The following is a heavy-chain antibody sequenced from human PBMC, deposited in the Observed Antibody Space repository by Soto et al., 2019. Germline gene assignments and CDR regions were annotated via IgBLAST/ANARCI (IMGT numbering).Heavy chain of an antibody. V-gene: IGHV1-69*01. CDR2: IIPTFGSP. Sequence: QVHLVQSGAEVKKSGSSVKVSCKTSGGIFNSYGLSWVRQAPGQGPEWMGQIIPTFGSPKYAQKFQGRVTLTADESTNTAYMELSSLPSEDTAIYYCAREKFSNYFEPWGQGTQVTVSS. CDR3: AREKFSNYFEP. J-gene: IGHJ5*02. CDR1: GGIFNSYG.